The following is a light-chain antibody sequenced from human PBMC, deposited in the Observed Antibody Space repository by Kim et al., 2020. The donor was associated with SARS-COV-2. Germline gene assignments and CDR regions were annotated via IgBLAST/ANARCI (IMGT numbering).Light chain of an antibody. CDR3: QQRSNWPLT. V-gene: IGKV3-11*01. CDR2: DAS. Sequence: EIVLTQSPATLSLSPGERATLSCRASQNVGSHLAWYQQKLGQVPRLLTYDASNRATGVPARFSGSGSGTDFTLTISSLEPEDFAIYYCQQRSNWPLTFGGGTKVDIK. CDR1: QNVGSH. J-gene: IGKJ4*01.